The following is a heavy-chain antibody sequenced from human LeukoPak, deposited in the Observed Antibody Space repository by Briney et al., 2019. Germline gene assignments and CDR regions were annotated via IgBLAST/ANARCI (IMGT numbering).Heavy chain of an antibody. V-gene: IGHV1-69*01. CDR3: ARGRGGDYVFYYYYGMDV. D-gene: IGHD4-17*01. Sequence: GSSVKVSCKASGGTFSSYAISWVRQAPEQGLEWMGGIIPIFGTANYAQKFQGRVTITADESTSTAYMELSSLRSEDTAVYYCARGRGGDYVFYYYYGMDVWGQGTTVTVSS. CDR1: GGTFSSYA. CDR2: IIPIFGTA. J-gene: IGHJ6*02.